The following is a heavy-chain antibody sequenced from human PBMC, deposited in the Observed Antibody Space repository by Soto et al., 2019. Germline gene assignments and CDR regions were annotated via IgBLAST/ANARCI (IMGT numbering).Heavy chain of an antibody. CDR3: AGVSSDNWGSGEGGMDV. D-gene: IGHD7-27*01. CDR2: IYYSGST. V-gene: IGHV4-39*01. CDR1: GGSISSSSYY. J-gene: IGHJ6*02. Sequence: QLQLQESGPGLVKPSETLSLTCTVSGGSISSSSYYWGWIRQPPGTGLEWIGSIYYSGSTYYNPSLKSRVTISVDTSKNQFSLKLSSVTAADTAVYYCAGVSSDNWGSGEGGMDVWGQGTTVTVSS.